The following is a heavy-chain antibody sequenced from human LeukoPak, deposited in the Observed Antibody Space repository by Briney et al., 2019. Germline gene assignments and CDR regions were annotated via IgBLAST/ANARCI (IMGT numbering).Heavy chain of an antibody. Sequence: SETLSLTCPVSGGSIRSYYWSWIRQPAGKGLEWIGRIYTSGSTNYNPSLKSRVTMSVDTSKNQFSLKLSSVTAADTAVYYCARLPRRNYYSGHTTDNWFDPWGQGTLVTVSS. J-gene: IGHJ5*02. V-gene: IGHV4-4*07. D-gene: IGHD3-10*01. CDR1: GGSIRSYY. CDR2: IYTSGST. CDR3: ARLPRRNYYSGHTTDNWFDP.